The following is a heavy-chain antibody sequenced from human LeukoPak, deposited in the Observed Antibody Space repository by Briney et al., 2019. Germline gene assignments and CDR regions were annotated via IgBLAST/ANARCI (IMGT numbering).Heavy chain of an antibody. Sequence: GASVKVSCTASGGTFSSYAISWVRQAPGQGLEWMGGIIPIFGTANYAQKFQGRVTITADESTSTAYMELSSLRSEDTAVYYCARDCSSTSCPFDYWGQGTLVTVSS. CDR1: GGTFSSYA. D-gene: IGHD2-2*01. V-gene: IGHV1-69*01. CDR2: IIPIFGTA. CDR3: ARDCSSTSCPFDY. J-gene: IGHJ4*02.